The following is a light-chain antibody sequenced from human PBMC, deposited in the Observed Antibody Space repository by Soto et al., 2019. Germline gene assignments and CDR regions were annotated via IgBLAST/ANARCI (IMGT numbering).Light chain of an antibody. CDR3: QQSHSSPLT. J-gene: IGKJ4*02. CDR2: AAS. Sequence: DIQMTQSPSSLSASVGDRATITCRASQSISRYLNWYQQKPGKAPKLLIYAASSLQSGVPSRFSGSGSGTHFTLTISSLQPEDCAIYYCQQSHSSPLTFGGGTKVEIK. CDR1: QSISRY. V-gene: IGKV1-39*01.